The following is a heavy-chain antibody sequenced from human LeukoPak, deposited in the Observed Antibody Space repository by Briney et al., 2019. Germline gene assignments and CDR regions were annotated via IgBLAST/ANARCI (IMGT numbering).Heavy chain of an antibody. CDR3: AKGSSRPPNAFDI. D-gene: IGHD6-6*01. Sequence: GRSLRLSCAASGFTFSSYGMHWVRQAPGKGLEWVAVIWYDGSNKYYADSVKGRFTISRDNAKNSLHLQMNSLRAEDTAVYYCAKGSSRPPNAFDIWGQGTLVTVSS. V-gene: IGHV3-33*03. J-gene: IGHJ3*02. CDR2: IWYDGSNK. CDR1: GFTFSSYG.